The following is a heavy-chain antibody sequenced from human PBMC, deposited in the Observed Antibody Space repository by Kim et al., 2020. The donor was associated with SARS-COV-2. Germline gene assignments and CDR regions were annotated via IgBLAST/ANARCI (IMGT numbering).Heavy chain of an antibody. CDR1: GFTFSSYG. D-gene: IGHD3-3*01. J-gene: IGHJ6*02. CDR2: ISYDGSNK. Sequence: GGSLRLSCAASGFTFSSYGMHWVRQAPGKGLEWVAVISYDGSNKYYADSVKGRFTISRDNSKNTLYLQMNSLRAEDTAVYYCAKDLGTILYYYGMDVWG. V-gene: IGHV3-30*18. CDR3: AKDLGTILYYYGMDV.